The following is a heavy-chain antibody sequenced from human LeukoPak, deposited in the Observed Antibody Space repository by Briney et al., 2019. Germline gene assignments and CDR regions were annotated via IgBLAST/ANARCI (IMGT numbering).Heavy chain of an antibody. Sequence: SQTLSLTCTVSSASISSGGYYWSWIRQHPGKGLEWIGYIYYSGSTYYNPSLKSRVTISVDTSKNQFSLKLSSVTAADTAVYYCARVGDILTGYLDYWGQGTLVTVSS. CDR2: IYYSGST. D-gene: IGHD3-9*01. CDR1: SASISSGGYY. V-gene: IGHV4-31*03. J-gene: IGHJ4*02. CDR3: ARVGDILTGYLDY.